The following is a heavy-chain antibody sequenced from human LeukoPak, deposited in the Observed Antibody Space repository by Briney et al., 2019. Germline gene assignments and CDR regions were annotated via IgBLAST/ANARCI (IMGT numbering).Heavy chain of an antibody. D-gene: IGHD1-26*01. CDR2: IYPGDSDT. J-gene: IGHJ6*03. V-gene: IGHV5-51*01. Sequence: GESLKISCKGSGYSFTSYWICWVRQMPGKGLEWMANIYPGDSDTRYSPSFQGQVTISADKSISTAYLQWSSLKASDTAMYYCARHQSKWDSYYYYYYMDVWGKGTTVTVSS. CDR1: GYSFTSYW. CDR3: ARHQSKWDSYYYYYYMDV.